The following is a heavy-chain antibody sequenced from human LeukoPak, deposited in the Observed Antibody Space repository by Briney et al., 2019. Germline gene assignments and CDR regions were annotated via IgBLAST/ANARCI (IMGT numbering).Heavy chain of an antibody. CDR3: TTDPIPIVVVPAASAEYFQH. Sequence: GGSLRLSCAASGFTFSNAWMNWVRRAPGKGLEWVGGIKSKSDGGTTDYAAPVKGRSTISRDDSKNTLYLQMNSLRTEDTAVYYCTTDPIPIVVVPAASAEYFQHWGQGTLVTVSS. CDR2: IKSKSDGGTT. D-gene: IGHD2-2*01. J-gene: IGHJ1*01. V-gene: IGHV3-15*07. CDR1: GFTFSNAW.